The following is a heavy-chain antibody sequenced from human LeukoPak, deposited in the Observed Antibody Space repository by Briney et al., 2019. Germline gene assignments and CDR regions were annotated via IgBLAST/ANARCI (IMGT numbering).Heavy chain of an antibody. CDR1: GGSISSYY. CDR2: IYYSGST. Sequence: SETLSLTCTVSGGSISSYYWSWIRQPPGKGLEWIGYIYYSGSTNYNPSLKSRVTISVDTSKNQFSLKLSSVTAADTAVYYCARDDGGSYSLYDYWGQGTLVTVSS. D-gene: IGHD1-26*01. J-gene: IGHJ4*02. V-gene: IGHV4-59*01. CDR3: ARDDGGSYSLYDY.